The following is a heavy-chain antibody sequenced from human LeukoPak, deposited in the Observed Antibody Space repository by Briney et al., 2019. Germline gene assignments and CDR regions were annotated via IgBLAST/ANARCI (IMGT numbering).Heavy chain of an antibody. CDR3: ARDSFPPYLYYDSSGYLY. J-gene: IGHJ4*02. V-gene: IGHV1-46*01. CDR1: GYTFTSYY. D-gene: IGHD3-22*01. CDR2: INPSGGST. Sequence: ASVKVSCKASGYTFTSYYMHWVRQAPGQGLEWMGIINPSGGSTSYAQKFQGRVTMTRDTSTSTVYMELSSLRSEDTTVYYCARDSFPPYLYYDSSGYLYXGQGTLVTVSS.